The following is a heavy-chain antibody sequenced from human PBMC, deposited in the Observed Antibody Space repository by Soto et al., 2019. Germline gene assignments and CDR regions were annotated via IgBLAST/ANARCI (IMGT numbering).Heavy chain of an antibody. J-gene: IGHJ4*02. CDR1: GGSISSYY. Sequence: SETLSLTCTVSGGSISSYYWSWIRQPPGKGLEWIGYIYYSGSTNYNPSLKSRVTISVDTSKNQFSLKLSSVTAADTAVYYCARSVNYYDSSGYYFDYWGQGTLVTVSS. CDR3: ARSVNYYDSSGYYFDY. CDR2: IYYSGST. D-gene: IGHD3-22*01. V-gene: IGHV4-59*08.